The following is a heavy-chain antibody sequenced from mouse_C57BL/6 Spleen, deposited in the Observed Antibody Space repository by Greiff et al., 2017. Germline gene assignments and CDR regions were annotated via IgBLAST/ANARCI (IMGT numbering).Heavy chain of an antibody. J-gene: IGHJ3*01. CDR1: GYTFTEYT. CDR3: ARHGDCYYSAWFAY. V-gene: IGHV1-62-2*01. D-gene: IGHD2-3*01. Sequence: QVQLQQSGAELVKPGASVKLSCKASGYTFTEYTLHWGKQRSGQGIEWIGWFYPGSGSIKYNEKFKDKVTLTADKSSSTVYMELSRLTSVDSAVYFCARHGDCYYSAWFAYWGQGTLVTVSA. CDR2: FYPGSGSI.